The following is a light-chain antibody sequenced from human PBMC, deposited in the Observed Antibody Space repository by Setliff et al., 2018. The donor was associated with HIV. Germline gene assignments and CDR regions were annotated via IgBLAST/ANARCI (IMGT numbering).Light chain of an antibody. Sequence: QSALTQPPSASGTPGQRVTISCSGSSSNIGGDTVSWYQQLPGTAPKLLIYDNNQRPSGVPDRFSGSQSGTSASLAISGLQSEDEADYYCAAWDVSLNGLVFGGGTQLTV. CDR3: AAWDVSLNGLV. J-gene: IGLJ2*01. CDR1: SSNIGGDT. CDR2: DNN. V-gene: IGLV1-44*01.